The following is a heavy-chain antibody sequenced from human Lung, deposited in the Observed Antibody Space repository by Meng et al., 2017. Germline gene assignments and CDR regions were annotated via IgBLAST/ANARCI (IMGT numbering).Heavy chain of an antibody. J-gene: IGHJ2*01. Sequence: EPGPGRFKPSQTLSLPCPVSGGSISSGGYYWSWIRQHPGKGLEWIGYIYYSGSTYYNPSLKSRVTISVDTSKNQFSLKLSSVTAADTAVYYCAREPYYYGSGSYSSYWYFDLWGRGTLVTVSS. V-gene: IGHV4-31*03. CDR2: IYYSGST. CDR1: GGSISSGGYY. CDR3: AREPYYYGSGSYSSYWYFDL. D-gene: IGHD3-10*01.